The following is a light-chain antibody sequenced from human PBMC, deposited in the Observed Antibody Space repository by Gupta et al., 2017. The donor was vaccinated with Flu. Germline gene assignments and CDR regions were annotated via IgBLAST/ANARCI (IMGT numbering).Light chain of an antibody. Sequence: PSSLSASVGYRVTITCRASQGIRNDLGWYQQKPGKAPKLLISGASTLQSGVPSRFSGSGSGTDFTLTISSLQPEDFATYYCRQDYNYPRTFGQGTKVEIK. CDR3: RQDYNYPRT. CDR2: GAS. CDR1: QGIRND. J-gene: IGKJ1*01. V-gene: IGKV1-6*01.